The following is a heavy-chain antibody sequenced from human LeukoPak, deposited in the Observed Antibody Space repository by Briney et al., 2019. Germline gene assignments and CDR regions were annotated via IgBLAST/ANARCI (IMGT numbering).Heavy chain of an antibody. J-gene: IGHJ6*03. Sequence: GGSLRLSCAASGFTFSSYWMHWVRQAPGKGLVWVSRINSDGSSTSYADSVKGRFTISRDNAKNTLYLQMNSLRAEDTAVYYCARETRRFTGMTTEYYMDVWGKGTTVTVSS. D-gene: IGHD4-17*01. V-gene: IGHV3-74*01. CDR1: GFTFSSYW. CDR2: INSDGSST. CDR3: ARETRRFTGMTTEYYMDV.